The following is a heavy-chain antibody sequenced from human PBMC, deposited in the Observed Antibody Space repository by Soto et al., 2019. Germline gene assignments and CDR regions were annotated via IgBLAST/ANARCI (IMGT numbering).Heavy chain of an antibody. CDR2: INPNSGSI. CDR3: ARGRASGSYYLLDY. J-gene: IGHJ4*02. D-gene: IGHD3-10*01. V-gene: IGHV1-8*01. Sequence: ASVKVSCKASGDTFTTYDINWVRQATGHGLEWMGWINPNSGSIGYARRFQGRVTMTRDTAIRTAYMEVSSLRSDDTAVYYCARGRASGSYYLLDYWGQGTLVTVSS. CDR1: GDTFTTYD.